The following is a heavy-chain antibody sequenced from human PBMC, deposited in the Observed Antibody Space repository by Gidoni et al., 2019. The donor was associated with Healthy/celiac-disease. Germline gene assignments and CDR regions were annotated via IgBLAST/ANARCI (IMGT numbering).Heavy chain of an antibody. CDR3: AREDGGSYYLFDY. CDR1: GLTVSSHW. D-gene: IGHD1-26*01. V-gene: IGHV3-7*05. Sequence: EVQLGESGGGLVQPGGSLRLSCAASGLTVSSHWMSWVRQAPGKGLEWVANIKQDGSEKYYVDSVKGRFTISRDNAKNSLYLQMNSLRAEDTAVYYCAREDGGSYYLFDYWGQGTLVTVSS. CDR2: IKQDGSEK. J-gene: IGHJ4*02.